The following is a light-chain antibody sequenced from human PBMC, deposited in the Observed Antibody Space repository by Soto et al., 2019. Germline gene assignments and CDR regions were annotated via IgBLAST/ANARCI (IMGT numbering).Light chain of an antibody. CDR2: GAS. CDR1: QSVNSSY. CDR3: QQYGGSPRT. V-gene: IGKV3-20*01. Sequence: EIVLTQSPATLSLSPGEGATLSCRASQSVNSSYLAWYQQKPGQAPRLLIYGASNRATGIPDRFSGSGSGTDFTLTISKLEPEDFAVYHCQQYGGSPRTFGQGTKVDIK. J-gene: IGKJ1*01.